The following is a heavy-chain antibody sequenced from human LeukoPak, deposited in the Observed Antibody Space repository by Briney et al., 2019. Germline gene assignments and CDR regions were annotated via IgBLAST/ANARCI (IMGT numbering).Heavy chain of an antibody. CDR2: INGDGSRT. CDR3: ARALGDI. J-gene: IGHJ4*02. V-gene: IGHV3-74*01. CDR1: GFSFSTYW. Sequence: PGGSLRLSCAASGFSFSTYWMHWVRQAPGKGLVWVSRINGDGSRTSYGDSVKGRFTVSRDNAKNTLYLQMNGLRVEDTAVYYCARALGDIRGQGTLVTVSS.